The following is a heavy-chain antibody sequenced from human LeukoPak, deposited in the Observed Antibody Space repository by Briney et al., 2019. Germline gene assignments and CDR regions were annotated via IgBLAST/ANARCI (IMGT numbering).Heavy chain of an antibody. CDR3: AKEDSSGWYDDHDY. CDR2: MNPNSGNT. D-gene: IGHD6-19*01. V-gene: IGHV1-8*01. Sequence: ASVKVTCKASGYTFTSYDINWVRQATGQGLEWMGWMNPNSGNTGYAQKFQGRVTMTRNTSISTAYMELSSLRAEDTAVYYCAKEDSSGWYDDHDYWGQGTLVTVSS. CDR1: GYTFTSYD. J-gene: IGHJ4*02.